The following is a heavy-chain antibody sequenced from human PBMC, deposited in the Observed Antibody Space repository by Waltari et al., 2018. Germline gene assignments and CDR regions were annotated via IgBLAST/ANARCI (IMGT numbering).Heavy chain of an antibody. CDR1: GGSISSHY. CDR2: SYYSGST. D-gene: IGHD2-15*01. Sequence: QVQLQESGPGLVKPSETLSLTCTVSGGSISSHYWSWIRQPPGKGLEWIGYSYYSGSTNYNPSLKSRVTISVDTSKNQFSLKLSSVTAADTAVYYCARRMVVAATCWFDPWGQGTLVTVSS. J-gene: IGHJ5*02. CDR3: ARRMVVAATCWFDP. V-gene: IGHV4-59*11.